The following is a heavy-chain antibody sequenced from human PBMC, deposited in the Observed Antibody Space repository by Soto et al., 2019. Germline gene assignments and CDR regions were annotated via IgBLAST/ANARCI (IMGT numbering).Heavy chain of an antibody. CDR3: ARSASGRYDMDV. CDR1: GGSISSYY. Sequence: SETLSLTCTVSGGSISSYYWSWIRQPPGKGLEWIGYFYYSGSTYYNPSLKSRVAMSVDTSRNQFSLKLSSVTAADTAVYYCARSASGRYDMDVWGQGTTVTVS. J-gene: IGHJ6*02. V-gene: IGHV4-59*04. CDR2: FYYSGST. D-gene: IGHD3-10*01.